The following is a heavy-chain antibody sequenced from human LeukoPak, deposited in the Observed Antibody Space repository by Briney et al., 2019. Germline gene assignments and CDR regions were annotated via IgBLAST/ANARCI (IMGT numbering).Heavy chain of an antibody. D-gene: IGHD5-24*01. J-gene: IGHJ4*02. CDR1: GFTFSSYW. Sequence: GGSLRLSCAASGFTFSSYWMHWVRQAPGKGLEWVSGISGSGGSTDYADSVKGRFTISRDNSKNKLYLQMSSLRVEDTAVYYCAKDRERWLKFSDYWGQGTLVTVSS. CDR2: ISGSGGST. V-gene: IGHV3-23*01. CDR3: AKDRERWLKFSDY.